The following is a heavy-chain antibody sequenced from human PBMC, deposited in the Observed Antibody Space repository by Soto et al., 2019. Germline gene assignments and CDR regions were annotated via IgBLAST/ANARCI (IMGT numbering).Heavy chain of an antibody. Sequence: LTCAVSGGSISSGGYSWSWIRQPPGKGLEWIGYIYHSGSTYYNPSLKSRVTISVDRSKNQFSLKLSSVTAADTAVYYCARGIVVVPAAMPGYNWFDPWGQGTLVTVSS. CDR1: GGSISSGGYS. CDR2: IYHSGST. CDR3: ARGIVVVPAAMPGYNWFDP. J-gene: IGHJ5*02. V-gene: IGHV4-30-2*01. D-gene: IGHD2-2*01.